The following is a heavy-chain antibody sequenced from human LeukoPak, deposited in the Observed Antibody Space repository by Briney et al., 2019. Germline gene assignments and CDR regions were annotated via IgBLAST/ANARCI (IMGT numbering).Heavy chain of an antibody. CDR2: MSDSGGST. D-gene: IGHD2-15*01. CDR3: AKGGGSSYNYYFDY. J-gene: IGHJ4*02. CDR1: GFTFSSYV. V-gene: IGHV3-23*01. Sequence: PGGSLRLSCAASGFTFSSYVMSWVRQSPGKGLECVSAMSDSGGSTYYTDSVKGRFTISRDNSKNTLYLQMNSLRAEDTAVYYCAKGGGSSYNYYFDYWGQGSLVTVSS.